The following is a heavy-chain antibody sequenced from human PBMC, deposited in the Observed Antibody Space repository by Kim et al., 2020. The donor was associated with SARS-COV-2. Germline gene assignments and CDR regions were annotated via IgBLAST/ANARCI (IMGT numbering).Heavy chain of an antibody. CDR2: IWYDGSNK. V-gene: IGHV3-33*01. CDR3: ARSEDGSGSYHDY. CDR1: GFTFSSYG. D-gene: IGHD3-10*01. Sequence: GGSLRLSCAASGFTFSSYGMHWVRQAPGKGLEWVAVIWYDGSNKYYADSVKGRFTISRDNSNNTLYLQMNSLRAEDTAVYYCARSEDGSGSYHDYWGQGTLVTVSS. J-gene: IGHJ4*02.